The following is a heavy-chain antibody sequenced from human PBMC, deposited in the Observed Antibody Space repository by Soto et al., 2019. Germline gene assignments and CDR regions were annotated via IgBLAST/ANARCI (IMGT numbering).Heavy chain of an antibody. V-gene: IGHV1-69*13. D-gene: IGHD6-13*01. CDR1: GGTFSSYA. CDR2: IIPIFGTA. Sequence: GASVQVSCKASGGTFSSYAISWVRQAPGQGLEWMGGIIPIFGTANYAQKFQGRVTITADESTSTAYMELSSLRSEDTAVYYCANNKPGIASNWFDPWGRGTLVTVSS. J-gene: IGHJ5*02. CDR3: ANNKPGIASNWFDP.